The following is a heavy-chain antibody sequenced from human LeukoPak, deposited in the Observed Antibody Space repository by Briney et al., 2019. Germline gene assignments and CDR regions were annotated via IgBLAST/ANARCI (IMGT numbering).Heavy chain of an antibody. CDR2: INPNSGGT. CDR1: GYTFTGYY. Sequence: ASVKVSCKAPGYTFTGYYMHWVRQAPGQGLEWMGWINPNSGGTNYAQKFQGRVTMTRDTSISTAYMELSRLRSDDTAVYYCARGHRGYSYGYDYWGQGTLVTVSS. D-gene: IGHD5-18*01. V-gene: IGHV1-2*02. J-gene: IGHJ4*02. CDR3: ARGHRGYSYGYDY.